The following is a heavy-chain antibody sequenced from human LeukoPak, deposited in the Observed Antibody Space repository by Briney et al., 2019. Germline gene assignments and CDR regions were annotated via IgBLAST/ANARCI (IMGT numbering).Heavy chain of an antibody. CDR3: ARSRHDFWSGSTGLLGV. D-gene: IGHD3-3*01. CDR1: GGSISSYY. J-gene: IGHJ6*04. V-gene: IGHV4-59*01. Sequence: SETLSLTCTVSGGSISSYYWSWIRQPPGKGLEWIGYIYYSGSTNYNPSLKSRVTISVDTSKNQFSLKLSSVTAADTAVYYCARSRHDFWSGSTGLLGVWGKGTTVTVSS. CDR2: IYYSGST.